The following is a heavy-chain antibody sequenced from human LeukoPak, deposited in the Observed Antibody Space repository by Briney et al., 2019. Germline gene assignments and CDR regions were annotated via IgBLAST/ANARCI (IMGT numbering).Heavy chain of an antibody. CDR1: GYTFTSYA. D-gene: IGHD2-2*01. J-gene: IGHJ6*02. CDR3: ATRYCSSTSCYFSDYYYGMDV. Sequence: GASVKVSCKASGYTFTSYAMNWVRQAPGQGLEWMGWINTNTGNPTYAQGFTGQFVFSLDTSVSTAYLQISSLKAEDTAVYYCATRYCSSTSCYFSDYYYGMDVWGQGTTVTVSS. V-gene: IGHV7-4-1*02. CDR2: INTNTGNP.